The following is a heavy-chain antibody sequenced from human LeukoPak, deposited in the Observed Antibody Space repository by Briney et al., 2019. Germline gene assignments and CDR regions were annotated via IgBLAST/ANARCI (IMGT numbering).Heavy chain of an antibody. CDR2: VSSNGVGT. V-gene: IGHV3-64D*06. Sequence: GGSLRLSCSVSGFTFSNYAMHWVRQAPVKGLEYVSSVSSNGVGTHYADSVKGRFTISRDNSKNTLYLQMSSLRAEDTAVYYCVIDPYYYDSSGYQGIWGQGTLATLSA. J-gene: IGHJ4*02. CDR3: VIDPYYYDSSGYQGI. CDR1: GFTFSNYA. D-gene: IGHD3-22*01.